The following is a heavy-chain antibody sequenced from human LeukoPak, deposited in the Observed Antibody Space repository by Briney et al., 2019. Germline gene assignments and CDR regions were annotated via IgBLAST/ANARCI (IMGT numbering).Heavy chain of an antibody. CDR3: ARVWSFSLQTDY. CDR2: IKSDGSEK. CDR1: GMTFSSHW. V-gene: IGHV3-7*01. D-gene: IGHD3-10*01. Sequence: GGSLRLSCAASGMTFSSHWMSWVRQAPGKGLEWVANIKSDGSEKYYLDSVKGRFTISRDNAKNSLYLQMNSLRAEDTAVYYCARVWSFSLQTDYWGQGTLVTVSS. J-gene: IGHJ4*02.